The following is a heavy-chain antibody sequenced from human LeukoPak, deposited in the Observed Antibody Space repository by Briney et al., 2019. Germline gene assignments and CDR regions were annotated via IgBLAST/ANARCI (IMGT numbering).Heavy chain of an antibody. CDR1: GGSISSYY. Sequence: SETLSLTCTVSGGSISSYYWSWIRQPPGKGLEYIGYIYYSGSTNYNPSLKSRVTISVDTSKNQFSLKLSSVTAADTAVYYCARHLRTTGNDGGDYFDYWGQGTLVTVSS. J-gene: IGHJ4*02. CDR3: ARHLRTTGNDGGDYFDY. CDR2: IYYSGST. D-gene: IGHD1-1*01. V-gene: IGHV4-59*08.